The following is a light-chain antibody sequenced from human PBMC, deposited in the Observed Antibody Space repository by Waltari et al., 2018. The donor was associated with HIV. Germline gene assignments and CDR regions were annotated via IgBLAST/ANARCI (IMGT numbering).Light chain of an antibody. J-gene: IGKJ5*01. CDR2: SAS. Sequence: QMTQSPSSVSADVGDRVIITCRASQDIKKNVNWYQQKPGRSPRLLIYSASGLQSGVPSTFSGSGSGLEFNLTIAALEAEDSALFYCQQSHRTPLTFGGGTRLEIK. V-gene: IGKV1-39*01. CDR3: QQSHRTPLT. CDR1: QDIKKN.